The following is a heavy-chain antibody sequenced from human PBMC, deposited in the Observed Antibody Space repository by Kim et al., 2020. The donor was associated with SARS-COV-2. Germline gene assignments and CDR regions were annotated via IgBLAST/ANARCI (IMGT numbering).Heavy chain of an antibody. J-gene: IGHJ6*02. D-gene: IGHD2-2*01. CDR2: ISWNSGSI. V-gene: IGHV3-9*01. CDR3: AKGGAIVVVPAAMYRLIDYGMDV. CDR1: GFTFDDYA. Sequence: GGSLRLSCAASGFTFDDYAMHWVRQAPGKGLEWVSGISWNSGSIGYADSVKGRFTISRDNAKNSLYLQMNSLRAEDTALYYCAKGGAIVVVPAAMYRLIDYGMDVWGQGTTVTVSS.